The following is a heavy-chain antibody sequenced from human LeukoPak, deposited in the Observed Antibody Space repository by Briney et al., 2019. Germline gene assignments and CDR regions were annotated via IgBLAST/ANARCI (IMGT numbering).Heavy chain of an antibody. D-gene: IGHD5-18*01. CDR3: ARGWIQLWSGIDY. V-gene: IGHV4-59*01. J-gene: IGHJ4*02. CDR1: GGSISSYY. Sequence: SETLSLTCTVSGGSISSYYWSWIRQPPGKGLEWIGYIYYSGSTNYNPSLESRVTISVDTSKNQFSLNLSSVTAADTAVYYCARGWIQLWSGIDYWGQGTLVTVSS. CDR2: IYYSGST.